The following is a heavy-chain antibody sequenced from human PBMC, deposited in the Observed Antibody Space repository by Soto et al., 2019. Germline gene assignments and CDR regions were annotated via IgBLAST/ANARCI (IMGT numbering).Heavy chain of an antibody. D-gene: IGHD3-3*01. CDR2: MNPNSCNT. CDR1: GYTFTSYD. Sequence: ASVKVSCKASGYTFTSYDINWVRQATGQGLEWMGWMNPNSCNTGYAQKFQGRVTMTTNTSISTAYMELSSLRSEDTAVYYCARVLNFYRAGAFDIWGQGTMVTVSS. V-gene: IGHV1-8*01. J-gene: IGHJ3*02. CDR3: ARVLNFYRAGAFDI.